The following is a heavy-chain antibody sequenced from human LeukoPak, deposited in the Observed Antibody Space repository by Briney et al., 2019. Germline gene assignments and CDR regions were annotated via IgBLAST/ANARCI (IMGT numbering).Heavy chain of an antibody. CDR1: GGSISSYY. CDR2: IYSSGST. Sequence: SETLSLTCTVSGGSISSYYWSWIRQPPGKGLEWIGYIYSSGSTNYNPALKSRVTITVGKSKNQFSLKLSSVTAADTAVYYCARSYGSGSWYYFDYWGQGTLVTVSS. CDR3: ARSYGSGSWYYFDY. J-gene: IGHJ4*02. D-gene: IGHD3-10*01. V-gene: IGHV4-59*01.